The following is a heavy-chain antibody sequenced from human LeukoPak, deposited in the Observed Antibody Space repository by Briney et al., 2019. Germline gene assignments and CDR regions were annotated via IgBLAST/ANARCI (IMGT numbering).Heavy chain of an antibody. CDR3: ARESIAVAGAPFDY. D-gene: IGHD6-19*01. CDR1: GFTFSSYE. V-gene: IGHV3-48*03. Sequence: QPGGSLRLSCAASGFTFSSYEMNWVRQAPGKGLEWVSYISSGSTIYDADSVKGRFTISRGNAKNSLYLQMNSLRAEDTAVYYCARESIAVAGAPFDYWGQGTLVTVSS. CDR2: ISSGSTI. J-gene: IGHJ4*02.